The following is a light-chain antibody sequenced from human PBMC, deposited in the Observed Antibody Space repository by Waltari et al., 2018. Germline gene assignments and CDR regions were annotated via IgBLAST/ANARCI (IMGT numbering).Light chain of an antibody. J-gene: IGKJ3*01. Sequence: EIMMTQPPATLSVSPGERATLSCRPSQSVSSNLAWHPQKPGQAPRLLLNGASSRGTATPASVSGSGSGTEFTLTSSSLQSEDFAVYDCQKNSSGPRTFGPGTKVDIK. V-gene: IGKV3-15*01. CDR3: QKNSSGPRT. CDR2: GAS. CDR1: QSVSSN.